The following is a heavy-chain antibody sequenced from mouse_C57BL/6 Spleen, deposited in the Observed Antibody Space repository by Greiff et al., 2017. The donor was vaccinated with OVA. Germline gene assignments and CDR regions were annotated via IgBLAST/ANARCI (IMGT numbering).Heavy chain of an antibody. V-gene: IGHV14-2*01. CDR1: GFNIKDYY. CDR2: IDPEDGET. CDR3: ARHYGSSYGDY. D-gene: IGHD1-1*01. Sequence: EVQLQQSGAELVKPGASVKLSCTASGFNIKDYYMHWVKQRTEQGLEWIGRIDPEDGETKYASKFQGKATITADTSSNTAYLQLSSLTSEDTAVDYCARHYGSSYGDYWGQGTTLTVSS. J-gene: IGHJ2*01.